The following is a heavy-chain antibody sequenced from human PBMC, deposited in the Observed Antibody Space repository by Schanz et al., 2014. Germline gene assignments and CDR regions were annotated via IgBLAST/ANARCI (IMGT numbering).Heavy chain of an antibody. D-gene: IGHD5-18*01. V-gene: IGHV1-46*03. J-gene: IGHJ3*02. CDR1: GYSFTNYY. CDR3: ARDRGHSSGYYI. CDR2: INPSGGST. Sequence: QVQLVQSGTEVRRPGASVKLSCKTSGYSFTNYYIHWVRQAPGQGFEWMGLINPSGGSTRFAQKFQGRVTMTRDTSTSTVYMDLSRLRSEETAVYYCARDRGHSSGYYIWGKGTLVYVSS.